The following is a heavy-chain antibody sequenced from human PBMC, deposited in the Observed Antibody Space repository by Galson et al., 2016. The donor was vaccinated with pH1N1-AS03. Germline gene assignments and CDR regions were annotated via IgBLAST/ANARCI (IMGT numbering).Heavy chain of an antibody. CDR1: GYSFTNSW. CDR3: ARHNEAATLSAPSDS. J-gene: IGHJ5*01. Sequence: QSGAEVKKPGESLQISCKGSGYSFTNSWIAWVRQMPGKGLEWMGFIHPIDSDARYNPSFEGQVTISADKSINTAYLQWSSLKASDTAIYYCARHNEAATLSAPSDSWGQGTLVTVSS. D-gene: IGHD6-25*01. V-gene: IGHV5-51*01. CDR2: IHPIDSDA.